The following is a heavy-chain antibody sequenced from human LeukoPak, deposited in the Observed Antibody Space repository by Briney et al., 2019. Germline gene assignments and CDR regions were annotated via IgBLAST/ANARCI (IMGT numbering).Heavy chain of an antibody. J-gene: IGHJ4*02. CDR2: ISAYNGNT. V-gene: IGHV1-18*01. CDR3: ARADYGDYLYYFDY. Sequence: ASVKVSCKASGYTFTSYGISWVRQAPGQGLEWMGWISAYNGNTNYAQKLQGRVTMTTDTSTSTAYMELRSLRSDDTAAYYCARADYGDYLYYFDYWGQGTLVTVSS. CDR1: GYTFTSYG. D-gene: IGHD4-17*01.